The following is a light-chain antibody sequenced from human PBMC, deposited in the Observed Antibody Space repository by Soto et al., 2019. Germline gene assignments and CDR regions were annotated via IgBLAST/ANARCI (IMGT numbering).Light chain of an antibody. CDR1: SSDVGGYHY. Sequence: QSALTQPPSVSGSPGQSVKISCRGTSSDVGGYHYVSWYQQYPGRAPKIMIYDVTKRPSGLPDRFSGSKSGNTASLTSSGLQSDDEADYYCCSYAGGGCVFGIGTKVTVL. J-gene: IGLJ1*01. V-gene: IGLV2-11*01. CDR2: DVT. CDR3: CSYAGGGCV.